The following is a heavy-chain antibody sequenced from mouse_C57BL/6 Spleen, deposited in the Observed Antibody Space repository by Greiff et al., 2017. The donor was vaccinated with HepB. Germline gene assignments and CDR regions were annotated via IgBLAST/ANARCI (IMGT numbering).Heavy chain of an antibody. CDR2: IRNKANNHAT. CDR3: TSNGNYFMTWFAY. Sequence: EVMLVESGGGLVQPGGSMKLSCAASGFTFSDAWMDWVRQSPEKGLEWVAEIRNKANNHATYYAESVKGRFTISRDDSKSSVYLQMNSLRAEDTGIYYCTSNGNYFMTWFAYWGQGTLVTVSA. D-gene: IGHD2-1*01. V-gene: IGHV6-6*01. J-gene: IGHJ3*01. CDR1: GFTFSDAW.